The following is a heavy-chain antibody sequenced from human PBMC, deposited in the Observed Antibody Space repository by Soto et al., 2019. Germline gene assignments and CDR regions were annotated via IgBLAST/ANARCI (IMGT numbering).Heavy chain of an antibody. Sequence: SETLSLTCTVSGGSISSGGYYWCWIRQHPGKGLEWIGYIYYSGSTYYNPSLKSRVTISVDTSKNQFSLKLSSVTAADTAVYYCARDQGYYYGMDVWGQGTTVTVSS. J-gene: IGHJ6*02. CDR2: IYYSGST. V-gene: IGHV4-31*03. CDR1: GGSISSGGYY. CDR3: ARDQGYYYGMDV.